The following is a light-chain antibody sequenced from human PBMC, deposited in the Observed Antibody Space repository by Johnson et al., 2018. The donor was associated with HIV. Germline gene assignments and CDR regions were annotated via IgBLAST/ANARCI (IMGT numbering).Light chain of an antibody. CDR2: ENN. Sequence: QSVLTQPPSVSAAPGQKVTISCSGNTSNIGSNYVSWYQQFPGTAPKLLMYENNKRPSGISDRFSDSQSGPSATLALPGLQTGDEADYYCGTWDTSLGAQYVFGSGTKVTVL. CDR3: GTWDTSLGAQYV. CDR1: TSNIGSNY. J-gene: IGLJ1*01. V-gene: IGLV1-51*02.